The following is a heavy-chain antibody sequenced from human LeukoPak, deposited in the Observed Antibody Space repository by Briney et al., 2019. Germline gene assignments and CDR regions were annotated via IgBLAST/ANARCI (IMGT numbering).Heavy chain of an antibody. V-gene: IGHV3-23*01. CDR1: GFTFSNHG. CDR2: ISGNGDIT. J-gene: IGHJ4*02. CDR3: AKDDAWLRFLY. Sequence: GGTLRLSCAASGFTFSNHGMNWVRQAPGKGLEWVSGISGNGDITYYADSVKGRFSISRDNSKNTLYLQMNSLRAEDTAIYYCAKDDAWLRFLYWGQGTLVTVSS. D-gene: IGHD5-12*01.